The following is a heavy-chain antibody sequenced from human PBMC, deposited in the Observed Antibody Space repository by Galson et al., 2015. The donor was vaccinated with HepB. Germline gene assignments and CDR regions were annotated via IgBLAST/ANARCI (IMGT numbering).Heavy chain of an antibody. D-gene: IGHD3-22*01. J-gene: IGHJ4*02. Sequence: SLRLSCAASGFTFSNYAMSWARQAPGKGLEWVSTLSGSGDNTFYADSVKGRFTISRDNSKDTLYLQMNSLRAEDTAIYYCARLIRHNGYYDFWGQGTLVTVSS. CDR3: ARLIRHNGYYDF. V-gene: IGHV3-23*01. CDR1: GFTFSNYA. CDR2: LSGSGDNT.